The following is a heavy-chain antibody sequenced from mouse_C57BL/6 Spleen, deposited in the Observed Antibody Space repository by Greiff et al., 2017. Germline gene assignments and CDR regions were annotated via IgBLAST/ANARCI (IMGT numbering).Heavy chain of an antibody. CDR1: GYAFSSSW. V-gene: IGHV1-82*01. J-gene: IGHJ3*01. Sequence: QVQLQQSGPELVKPGASVKISCKASGYAFSSSWMNWVKQRPGKGLEWIGRIYPGDGDTNYNGKFKGKATLTADKSSSTAYMQLSSLTSEDSAVXFCAIVEDYDDRFAYWGQGTLVTVSA. CDR2: IYPGDGDT. CDR3: AIVEDYDDRFAY. D-gene: IGHD2-4*01.